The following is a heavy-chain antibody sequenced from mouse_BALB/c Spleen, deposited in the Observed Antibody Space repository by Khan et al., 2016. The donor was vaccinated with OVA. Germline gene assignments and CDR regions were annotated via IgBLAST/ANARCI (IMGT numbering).Heavy chain of an antibody. V-gene: IGHV1-69*02. CDR1: GYTFTNYW. CDR3: SREVRLHYYAMDY. Sequence: VQLQQPGAELVRPGASVKLSCKASGYTFTNYWINWVKQRPGQGLEWIGNIYPSDSYTNYNQNFKDKATLTVDKSSSTAYMQLSSPTSEDSAVYDSSREVRLHYYAMDYWGQGTSVTVSS. J-gene: IGHJ4*01. CDR2: IYPSDSYT.